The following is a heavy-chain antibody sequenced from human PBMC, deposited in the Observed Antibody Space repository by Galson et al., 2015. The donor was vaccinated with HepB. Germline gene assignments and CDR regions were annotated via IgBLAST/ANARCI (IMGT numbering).Heavy chain of an antibody. CDR1: GYTFTSYG. CDR2: ISAYNGNT. Sequence: SVKVSCKASGYTFTSYGISWVRQAPGQGLEWMGWISAYNGNTNYAQKLQGRVTMTTDTSTSTAYMELRSLRSDDTAVYYCARAPSDIVVVPAAFGGMDVWGQGTTVTVSS. V-gene: IGHV1-18*04. CDR3: ARAPSDIVVVPAAFGGMDV. D-gene: IGHD2-2*01. J-gene: IGHJ6*02.